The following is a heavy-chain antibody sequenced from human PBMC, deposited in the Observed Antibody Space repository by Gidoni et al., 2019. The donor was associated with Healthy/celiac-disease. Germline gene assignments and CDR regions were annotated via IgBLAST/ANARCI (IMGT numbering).Heavy chain of an antibody. CDR3: ARARAPLGYCSSTSCYAILDY. D-gene: IGHD2-2*01. CDR2: IIPIFGTA. V-gene: IGHV1-69*01. CDR1: GGTFSSYA. Sequence: QVQLVQSGAEVKKPGSSVKVSCKASGGTFSSYAISWVRQAPGQGLEWMGGIIPIFGTANYAQEFQGRVTITADESTSTAYMELSSLRSEDTAVYYCARARAPLGYCSSTSCYAILDYWGQGTLVTVSS. J-gene: IGHJ4*02.